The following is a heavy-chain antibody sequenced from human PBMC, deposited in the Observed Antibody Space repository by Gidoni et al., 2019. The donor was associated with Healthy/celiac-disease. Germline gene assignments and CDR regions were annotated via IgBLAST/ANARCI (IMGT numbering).Heavy chain of an antibody. CDR3: ARGEVVKVDY. V-gene: IGHV3-30-3*01. CDR2: ISYDGSNK. CDR1: GFTFSSYA. D-gene: IGHD3-22*01. J-gene: IGHJ4*02. Sequence: QMQLVESGGGVVQPGRSLRLSCAASGFTFSSYAMHWVRQAPGKGLEWVAVISYDGSNKYYADSVKGRFTISRDNSKNTLYLQMNSLRAEDTAVYYCARGEVVKVDYWGQGTLVTVSS.